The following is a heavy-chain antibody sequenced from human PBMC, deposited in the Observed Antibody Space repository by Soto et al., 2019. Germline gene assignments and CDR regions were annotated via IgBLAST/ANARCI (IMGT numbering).Heavy chain of an antibody. J-gene: IGHJ4*02. CDR2: IYYSGST. CDR3: ASLFPTTKVTGPIDYFDY. V-gene: IGHV4-59*01. D-gene: IGHD2-21*02. CDR1: GGSISSYY. Sequence: SETLSLTCTVSGGSISSYYWSWIRQPPGKGLEWIGYIYYSGSTNYNPSLKSRVTISVDTSKNQFSLKLSSVTAADTAVYYCASLFPTTKVTGPIDYFDYWGQGTLVTVSS.